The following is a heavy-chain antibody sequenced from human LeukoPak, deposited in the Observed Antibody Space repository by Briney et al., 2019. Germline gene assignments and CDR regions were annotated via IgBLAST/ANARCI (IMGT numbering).Heavy chain of an antibody. V-gene: IGHV3-64*01. D-gene: IGHD1-26*01. CDR1: GFTFSHYS. CDR3: ARDPGRSPDY. Sequence: GGSLRLSCAASGFTFSHYSMHWVRQAPGKGLAYVSAINSNGDDTYYANSVKGRFTISRDNSKNTLYLQMGSLRAEDMAVYYCARDPGRSPDYWGQGTLVTVSS. CDR2: INSNGDDT. J-gene: IGHJ4*02.